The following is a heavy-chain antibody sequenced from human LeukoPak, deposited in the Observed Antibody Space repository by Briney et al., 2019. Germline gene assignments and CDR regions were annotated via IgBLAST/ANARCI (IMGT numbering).Heavy chain of an antibody. Sequence: GGSLRLSCAASGFTLSDYYMSWIRQAPGKGLEWVSYISSSGSTIYYADSVKGRFTISRDYAKNSLYLQINSLRAEDTAVYYCAKDPFHWGTIYFDYWGQGTLVTVSS. J-gene: IGHJ4*02. D-gene: IGHD7-27*01. V-gene: IGHV3-11*01. CDR3: AKDPFHWGTIYFDY. CDR1: GFTLSDYY. CDR2: ISSSGSTI.